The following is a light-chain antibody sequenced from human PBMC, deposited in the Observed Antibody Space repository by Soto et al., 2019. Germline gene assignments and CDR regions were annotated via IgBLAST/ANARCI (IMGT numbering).Light chain of an antibody. CDR3: QQYSNWPPWT. CDR1: QNVGSN. Sequence: EIVMTQSPATLSVSPGERATLSCRASQNVGSNLAWYQQKPGQTPRLLIYGASTRATGIPAKFSGSGSATEFTLTINSLQSEDFAVYYCQQYSNWPPWTFGQGTKVDIK. CDR2: GAS. V-gene: IGKV3-15*01. J-gene: IGKJ1*01.